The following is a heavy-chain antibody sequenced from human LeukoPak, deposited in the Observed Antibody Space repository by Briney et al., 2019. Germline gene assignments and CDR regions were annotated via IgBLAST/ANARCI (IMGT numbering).Heavy chain of an antibody. CDR3: ARGRGIGYYYDSSGYWRFDY. J-gene: IGHJ4*02. CDR1: GYTFTSYG. V-gene: IGHV1-58*02. Sequence: SVKVSCKASGYTFTSYGISWVRQARGQRLEWIGWIVVGSGNTNYAQKFQERVTITRDMSTSTAYMELSRLRSDDTAVYYCARGRGIGYYYDSSGYWRFDYWGQGTLVTVSS. D-gene: IGHD3-22*01. CDR2: IVVGSGNT.